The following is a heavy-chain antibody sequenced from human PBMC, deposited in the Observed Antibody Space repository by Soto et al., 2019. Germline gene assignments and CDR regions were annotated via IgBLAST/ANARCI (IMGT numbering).Heavy chain of an antibody. CDR3: TGEGASGY. J-gene: IGHJ4*02. V-gene: IGHV3-30*03. D-gene: IGHD2-8*02. CDR1: GFTFSSYG. Sequence: QVQLVESGGGVVQPGRSLRLSCAASGFTFSSYGMHWVRQAPGKGLEWVAVISYDGSSKYYADSVKGRFTISRDISKNTLYLEMNSLRADDSAVYYCTGEGASGYWGQGTLVTVSS. CDR2: ISYDGSSK.